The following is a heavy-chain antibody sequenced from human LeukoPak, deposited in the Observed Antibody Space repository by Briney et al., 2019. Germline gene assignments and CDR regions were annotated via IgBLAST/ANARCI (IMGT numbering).Heavy chain of an antibody. CDR2: IYTRGST. CDR3: ARDEYNWNNDYYYGMDV. Sequence: PSETLSLTCTVSGGSISSYYWSWIRQPAGKGLEWIGRIYTRGSTNYNPSLKSRVTMSVDTSKNQFSLKLSSVTAADTAVYYCARDEYNWNNDYYYGMDVWGQGTTVTVSS. V-gene: IGHV4-4*07. J-gene: IGHJ6*02. CDR1: GGSISSYY. D-gene: IGHD1-1*01.